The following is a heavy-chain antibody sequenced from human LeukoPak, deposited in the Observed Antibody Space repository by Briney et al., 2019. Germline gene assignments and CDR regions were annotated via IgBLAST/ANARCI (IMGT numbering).Heavy chain of an antibody. V-gene: IGHV1-24*01. J-gene: IGHJ3*02. CDR1: GYTLTELS. Sequence: ASVKVSCKVSGYTLTELSMHRVRQAPGKGLEWMGGFDPEDGETIYAQKFQGRVTMTGDTSTSTVYMELSSLRSEDTAVYYCAREAISDAFDIWGQGTMVTVSS. CDR2: FDPEDGET. CDR3: AREAISDAFDI. D-gene: IGHD3-9*01.